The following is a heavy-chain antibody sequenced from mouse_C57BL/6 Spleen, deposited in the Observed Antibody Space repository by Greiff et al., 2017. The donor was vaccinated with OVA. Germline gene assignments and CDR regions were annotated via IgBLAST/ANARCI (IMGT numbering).Heavy chain of an antibody. J-gene: IGHJ4*01. CDR2: IWRGGST. CDR3: AKNYYGSSYGDYAMDY. Sequence: VQLQQSGPGLVQPSQSLSITCTVSGFSLTSYGVHWVRQSPGKGLEWLGVIWRGGSTDYNAAFMSRLSITKDNSKSQVFFKMNSLQADDTAIYYCAKNYYGSSYGDYAMDYWGQGTSVTVSS. V-gene: IGHV2-5*01. D-gene: IGHD1-1*01. CDR1: GFSLTSYG.